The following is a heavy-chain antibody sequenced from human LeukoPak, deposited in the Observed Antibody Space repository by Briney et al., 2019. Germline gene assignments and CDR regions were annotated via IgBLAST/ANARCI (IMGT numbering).Heavy chain of an antibody. CDR1: GFTFSSFN. J-gene: IGHJ4*02. D-gene: IGHD6-19*01. CDR3: ARASWYSSGWYEDSPFDY. Sequence: KSGGSLRLSCAASGFTFSSFNMNWVRQAPGKGLEWVSSITSSSSFIYYGDSVKGRFTISRDNAKNSLFLQMNSLRAEDTAVYYCARASWYSSGWYEDSPFDYWGQGTLVTVSS. V-gene: IGHV3-21*01. CDR2: ITSSSSFI.